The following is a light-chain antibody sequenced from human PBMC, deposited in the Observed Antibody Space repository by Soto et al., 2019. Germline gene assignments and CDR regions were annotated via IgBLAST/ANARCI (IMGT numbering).Light chain of an antibody. Sequence: EIVLTQSPATLSLSPGERATLSCRASQGVSRYLAWYQQKPGQSPRLLIYDASSRPTDIPARFSGSGSGTDFTLTISSLEPYDFALYHCQQRSNWPIPSGQGTRPE. CDR3: QQRSNWPIP. V-gene: IGKV3-11*01. J-gene: IGKJ5*01. CDR2: DAS. CDR1: QGVSRY.